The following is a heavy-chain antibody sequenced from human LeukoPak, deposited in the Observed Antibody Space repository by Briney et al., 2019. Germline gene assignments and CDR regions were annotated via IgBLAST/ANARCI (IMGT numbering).Heavy chain of an antibody. CDR1: GFTFSSYA. Sequence: GGSLRLSCAASGFTFSSYAMHWVRQAPGKGLEWVAVISYDGSNKYYADSVKGRFTISRDNSKNTLYLQMNSLRAEDTAVYYCARRIDHWGQGTLVTVSS. V-gene: IGHV3-30-3*01. J-gene: IGHJ5*02. CDR3: ARRIDH. CDR2: ISYDGSNK.